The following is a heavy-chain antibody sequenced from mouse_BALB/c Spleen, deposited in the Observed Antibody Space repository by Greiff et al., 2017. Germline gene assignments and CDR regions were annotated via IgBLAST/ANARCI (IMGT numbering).Heavy chain of an antibody. D-gene: IGHD1-3*01. CDR1: GFSLTSYG. Sequence: VMLVESGPGLVQPSQSLSITCTVSGFSLTSYGVHWVRQSPGKGLEWLGVIWSGGSTDYNAAFISRLSISKDNSKSQVFFKMNSLQANDTAIYYCARGDNYAWYAMDYWGQGTSVTVSS. CDR3: ARGDNYAWYAMDY. V-gene: IGHV2-2*02. J-gene: IGHJ4*01. CDR2: IWSGGST.